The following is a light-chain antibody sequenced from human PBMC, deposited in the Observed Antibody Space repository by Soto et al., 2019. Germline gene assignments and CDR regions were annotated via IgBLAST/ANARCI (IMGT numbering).Light chain of an antibody. V-gene: IGLV2-14*01. Sequence: QSALTQPASVSGSPGQSITISCTGTSSDVGGYNYVSWYQQHPGKAPKLMIYEVSNRPSGVSNRFPGSKSGNTASLTTSGLQAEDEADYYCSSYTSSSTLVFGTGTKVTVL. CDR2: EVS. CDR3: SSYTSSSTLV. CDR1: SSDVGGYNY. J-gene: IGLJ1*01.